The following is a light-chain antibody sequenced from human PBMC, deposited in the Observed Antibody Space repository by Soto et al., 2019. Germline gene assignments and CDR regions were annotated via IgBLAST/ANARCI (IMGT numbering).Light chain of an antibody. J-gene: IGKJ1*01. V-gene: IGKV3-15*01. Sequence: EIVMTQSPATLSVSPGERATLSCRASQSVSSNLAWYQQKPGQAPRLLIYGASTRATGIPARFSGSGSGTEFTLTISILQYEDFDVYYCQQHNIRPRGTFGQGTKVEIK. CDR2: GAS. CDR3: QQHNIRPRGT. CDR1: QSVSSN.